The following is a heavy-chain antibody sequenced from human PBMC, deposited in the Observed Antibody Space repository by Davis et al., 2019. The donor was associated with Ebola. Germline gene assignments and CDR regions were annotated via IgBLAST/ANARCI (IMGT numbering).Heavy chain of an antibody. J-gene: IGHJ4*02. CDR3: AREGGMVYAMGASDY. D-gene: IGHD2-8*01. V-gene: IGHV1-18*04. CDR1: GYTFTNYG. Sequence: AASVKVSCKASGYTFTNYGITWVRQAPGQGLEWMGWINPHNGNTNYAQKLQGRVTMTTDTSTSTAYMELRSLGSDDTAVYYCAREGGMVYAMGASDYWGQGTLVTVSS. CDR2: INPHNGNT.